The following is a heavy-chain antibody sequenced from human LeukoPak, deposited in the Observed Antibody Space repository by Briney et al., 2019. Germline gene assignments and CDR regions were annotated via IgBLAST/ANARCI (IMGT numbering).Heavy chain of an antibody. Sequence: PSETLSLTCTVSGGSISNDCWSWIRQPPGKGLEWIGYIYYGGTTDYNPSLKSRVIIPLDTSKNQISLKLSSVTAADTAVYYCATSGGWYRFEYWGQGALVTVSS. J-gene: IGHJ4*02. D-gene: IGHD3-10*01. CDR1: GGSISNDC. V-gene: IGHV4-59*08. CDR3: ATSGGWYRFEY. CDR2: IYYGGTT.